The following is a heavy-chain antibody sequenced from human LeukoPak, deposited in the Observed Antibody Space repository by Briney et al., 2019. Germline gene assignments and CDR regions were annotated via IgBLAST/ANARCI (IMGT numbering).Heavy chain of an antibody. D-gene: IGHD3-22*01. V-gene: IGHV1-69*05. J-gene: IGHJ5*02. CDR1: GGTFSSYA. Sequence: SVKVSCKASGGTFSSYAISWVRQAPGQGLEWMGRIIPIFRTANYAQKFQGRVTITTDESTSTAYMELSSLRSEDTAVYYCARDLRYYYDSSGYYYFDPWGQGTLVTVSS. CDR3: ARDLRYYYDSSGYYYFDP. CDR2: IIPIFRTA.